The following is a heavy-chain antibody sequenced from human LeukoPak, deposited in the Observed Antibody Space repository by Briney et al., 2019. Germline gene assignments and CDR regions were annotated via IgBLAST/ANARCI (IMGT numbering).Heavy chain of an antibody. D-gene: IGHD4-23*01. CDR3: AREAYGGKVLRYPDY. Sequence: PGGSLRLSCAASGFTFSSYWMHWVRQAPGKVLVWVSRINSDGSSTSYADSVKGRFTISRDNAKNTLYLQMNSLRAEDTAVYYCAREAYGGKVLRYPDYWGQGTLVTVSS. CDR1: GFTFSSYW. J-gene: IGHJ4*02. CDR2: INSDGSST. V-gene: IGHV3-74*01.